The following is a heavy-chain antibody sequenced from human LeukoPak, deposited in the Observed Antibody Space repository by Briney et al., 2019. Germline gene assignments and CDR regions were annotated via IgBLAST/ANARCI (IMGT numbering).Heavy chain of an antibody. V-gene: IGHV4-34*01. CDR3: ARKRRNPGSSQEIDY. J-gene: IGHJ4*02. Sequence: PSETLSLTCAVYGGSFSGYYWSWIRQPPGKGLEWIGEINHSGSTNYNPSLKSRVTISVDTSKNQFSLKLSSVTAADTAVYYCARKRRNPGSSQEIDYWGQGTLVTVSS. CDR1: GGSFSGYY. CDR2: INHSGST. D-gene: IGHD1-1*01.